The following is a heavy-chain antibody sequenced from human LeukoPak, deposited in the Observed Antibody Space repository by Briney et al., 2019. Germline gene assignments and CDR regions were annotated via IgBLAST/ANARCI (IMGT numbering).Heavy chain of an antibody. CDR3: ARDNWNDDDY. V-gene: IGHV1-69*13. D-gene: IGHD1-1*01. J-gene: IGHJ4*02. CDR2: IIPIFGTA. Sequence: AASVKVSCKASGGTFSSYAISWVRQAPGQGLEWMGGIIPIFGTANYAQKFQGRVTITADESTSTAYMELSSLRSEDTAVYYCARDNWNDDDYWGQGTLVTVSS. CDR1: GGTFSSYA.